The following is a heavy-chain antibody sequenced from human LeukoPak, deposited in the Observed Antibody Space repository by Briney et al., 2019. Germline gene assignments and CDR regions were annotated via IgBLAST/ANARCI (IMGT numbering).Heavy chain of an antibody. CDR2: MSGSGNT. CDR3: AKDRDSNGYYHDY. V-gene: IGHV3-23*01. J-gene: IGHJ4*02. CDR1: GFTFSSYG. Sequence: GGSLRLSCVVSGFTFSSYGVSWVRQAPGKGLEWVSTMSGSGNTYYADSVKGRFTISRDSSKNTLYLQMNSLRAEDTALYYCAKDRDSNGYYHDYWGQGTLVTVSS. D-gene: IGHD3-22*01.